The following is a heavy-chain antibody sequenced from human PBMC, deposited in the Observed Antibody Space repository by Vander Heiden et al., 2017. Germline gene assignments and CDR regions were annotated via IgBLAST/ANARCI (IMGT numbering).Heavy chain of an antibody. CDR2: IIPSFGTA. CDR3: ARGVPCEWNPFSCRGMDV. Sequence: QVQLVQSGAEVKKPGSSVKVSCKASGGTFSSYAISWVRQAPGQGLEWMGGIIPSFGTANYAQKFQGRVTITADESTSTAYMELSSLRSEDTAVYYCARGVPCEWNPFSCRGMDVWGQGTTVTVSS. D-gene: IGHD3-10*01. CDR1: GGTFSSYA. V-gene: IGHV1-69*01. J-gene: IGHJ6*02.